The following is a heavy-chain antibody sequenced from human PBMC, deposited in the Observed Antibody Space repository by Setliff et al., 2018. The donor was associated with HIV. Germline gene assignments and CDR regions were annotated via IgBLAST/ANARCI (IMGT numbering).Heavy chain of an antibody. Sequence: GGSLRLSCSASGFSFSNYAMSWVRQAPGKGLEWVSSISASGGTTYYAASVRGRFTSSRDNSKNTVFLQVNSLRAEDMAVYYCATSRLSHSSAWSDFWGQGTLVTVSS. J-gene: IGHJ4*02. CDR2: ISASGGTT. D-gene: IGHD3-22*01. V-gene: IGHV3-23*01. CDR1: GFSFSNYA. CDR3: ATSRLSHSSAWSDF.